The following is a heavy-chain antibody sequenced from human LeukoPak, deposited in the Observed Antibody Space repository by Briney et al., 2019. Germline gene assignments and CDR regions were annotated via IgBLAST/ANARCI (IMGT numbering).Heavy chain of an antibody. V-gene: IGHV3-74*01. J-gene: IGHJ3*02. CDR2: IIRDGTGT. CDR1: GFTLSSKV. CDR3: ARAVGYGAGSYGFDI. D-gene: IGHD3-10*01. Sequence: PGGSLRLSRAASGFTLSSKVMHWVRQAPGTGLVWVSRIIRDGTGTDYADSVKGRFTISRDIATNTLYLQMNSLRAEDTAVYYCARAVGYGAGSYGFDIWGQGTTVTVSS.